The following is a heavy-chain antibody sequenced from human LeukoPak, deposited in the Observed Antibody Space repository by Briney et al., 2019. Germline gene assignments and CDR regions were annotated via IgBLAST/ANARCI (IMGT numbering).Heavy chain of an antibody. Sequence: ASVKVSCKASGYSFTDYYIHWVRQAPGQGLEWMGWINPNSGGTNSAQKFQGRVSMTRDTSINTAYMEMRRLRSDDTAVYYCARGWLLDIRIDYWGQGTLVTVSS. V-gene: IGHV1-2*02. CDR2: INPNSGGT. J-gene: IGHJ4*02. CDR3: ARGWLLDIRIDY. D-gene: IGHD5-12*01. CDR1: GYSFTDYY.